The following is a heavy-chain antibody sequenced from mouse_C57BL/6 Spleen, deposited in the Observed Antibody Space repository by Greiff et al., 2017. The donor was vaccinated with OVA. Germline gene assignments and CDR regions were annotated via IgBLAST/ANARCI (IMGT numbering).Heavy chain of an antibody. CDR2: IYPGDGDT. V-gene: IGHV1-80*01. Sequence: VNVVESGAELVKPGASVKISCKASGYAFSSYWMNWVKQRPGKGLEWIGQIYPGDGDTNYNGKFKGKATLTADKSSSTAYMQLSSLTSEDSAVYFCARRLFYDGYWYFDVWGTGTTVTVSS. CDR3: ARRLFYDGYWYFDV. D-gene: IGHD2-3*01. J-gene: IGHJ1*03. CDR1: GYAFSSYW.